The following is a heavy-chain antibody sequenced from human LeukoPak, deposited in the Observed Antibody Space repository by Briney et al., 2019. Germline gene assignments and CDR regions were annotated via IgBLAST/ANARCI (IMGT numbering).Heavy chain of an antibody. D-gene: IGHD1-1*01. Sequence: ASVKVSCKASGYTFTSYYIDWVRRAPGQGLEWMGVINPSGGSTRYAQKFQGRVTMTGDPSTRTVYMELSSLTSDDTAVYYCARGTTDAYWGQGTPVTVFS. CDR3: ARGTTDAY. CDR2: INPSGGST. J-gene: IGHJ4*02. V-gene: IGHV1-46*01. CDR1: GYTFTSYY.